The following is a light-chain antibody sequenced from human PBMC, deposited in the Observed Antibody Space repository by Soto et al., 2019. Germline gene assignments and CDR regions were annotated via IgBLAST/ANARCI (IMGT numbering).Light chain of an antibody. J-gene: IGLJ2*01. CDR2: EVS. V-gene: IGLV2-8*01. Sequence: QSVLTQPPSASGSPGQSVTISCTGSSSDVGGYNYVSWYQQHPGKAPKLMISEVSNRPPGVPDRFSGSKSGSTASLTVSGLQAEDEADYYCSSYAGSNDFVVFGGGTKVTVL. CDR1: SSDVGGYNY. CDR3: SSYAGSNDFVV.